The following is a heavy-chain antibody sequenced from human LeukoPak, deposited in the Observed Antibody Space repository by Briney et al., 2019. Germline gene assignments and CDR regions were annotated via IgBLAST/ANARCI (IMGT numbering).Heavy chain of an antibody. J-gene: IGHJ4*02. CDR2: ISYDGSNK. Sequence: GGSLRLSCAASGFTFSSYAMHWVRQAPGKGLEWVAVISYDGSNKYYADSVKGRFTISRDNSKNTLYLQMNSLRAEDTAVYYCAIDVDVLMVYGEAGFDYWGQGTLVTVSS. CDR3: AIDVDVLMVYGEAGFDY. D-gene: IGHD2-8*01. CDR1: GFTFSSYA. V-gene: IGHV3-30*04.